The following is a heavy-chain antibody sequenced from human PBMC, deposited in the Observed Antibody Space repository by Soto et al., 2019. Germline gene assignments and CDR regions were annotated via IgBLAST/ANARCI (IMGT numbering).Heavy chain of an antibody. V-gene: IGHV3-11*04. CDR3: ASLNTGGFDY. D-gene: IGHD3-16*01. CDR1: GYTLTELS. CDR2: ITSSGTTI. Sequence: QVQLVQSGAEVKKPGASVKVSCKVSGYTLTELSMHWVRQAPGKGLEWVSYITSSGTTIYYADSVKGRFTISRDNAKNSLYLQMNSLRAEDTAVYYCASLNTGGFDYWGQGTLVTVSS. J-gene: IGHJ4*02.